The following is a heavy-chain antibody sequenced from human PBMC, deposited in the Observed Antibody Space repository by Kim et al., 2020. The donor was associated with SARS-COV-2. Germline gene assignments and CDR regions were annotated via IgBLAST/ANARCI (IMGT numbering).Heavy chain of an antibody. CDR1: GFTFSNAW. CDR3: TTDPPPSIGYGSGSYYPPSFFDY. V-gene: IGHV3-15*01. Sequence: GGSLRLSCAASGFTFSNAWMSWVRQAPGKGLEWVGRIKSKTDGGTTDYAAPVKGRFTISRDDSKNTLYLQMNSLKTEDTAVYYCTTDPPPSIGYGSGSYYPPSFFDYWGQGTLVTVSS. CDR2: IKSKTDGGTT. J-gene: IGHJ4*02. D-gene: IGHD3-10*01.